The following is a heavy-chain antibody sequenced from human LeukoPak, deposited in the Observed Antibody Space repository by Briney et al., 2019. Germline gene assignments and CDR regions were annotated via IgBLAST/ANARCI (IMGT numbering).Heavy chain of an antibody. D-gene: IGHD3-22*01. CDR3: ATVSSFDSNCYSYF. CDR2: FDPENGEM. V-gene: IGHV1-24*01. J-gene: IGHJ4*02. Sequence: GASVTVSCKVSGYTLTQLVIHWVRQAPGEGLEWMGGFDPENGEMIYAQKFQGRVTMSEDTSTDTAYMDLSSLRSEDTAIYYCATVSSFDSNCYSYFWGQGTLVTVSS. CDR1: GYTLTQLV.